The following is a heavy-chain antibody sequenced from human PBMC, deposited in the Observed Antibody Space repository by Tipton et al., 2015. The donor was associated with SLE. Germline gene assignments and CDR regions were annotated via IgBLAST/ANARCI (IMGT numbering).Heavy chain of an antibody. CDR3: ARLQEQPDSGHTGIGWFDP. CDR2: IKQDGSEK. Sequence: QLVQSGGGLVKPGGSLRLSCAASGFTFSDYYMSWIRQAPGKGLEWVANIKQDGSEKYYVDSVKGRFTISRDNAKNSLYLQMNSLKASDTAMYYCARLQEQPDSGHTGIGWFDPWGQGTLVTVSS. CDR1: GFTFSDYY. V-gene: IGHV3-7*03. D-gene: IGHD1-26*01. J-gene: IGHJ5*02.